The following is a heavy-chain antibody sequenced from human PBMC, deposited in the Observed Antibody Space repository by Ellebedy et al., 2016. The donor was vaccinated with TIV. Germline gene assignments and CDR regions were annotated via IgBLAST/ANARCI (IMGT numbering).Heavy chain of an antibody. CDR3: ARRYYDSSGYYQLFDY. J-gene: IGHJ4*02. Sequence: SETLSLTCAVYGESLSGYYWSWIRQPPGKGLEWIGEIDHTGNTNYNPSLKSRVTISVDTSKNQFSLNLTSVTAADTAMYYCARRYYDSSGYYQLFDYWGQGTLVTVSS. CDR1: GESLSGYY. CDR2: IDHTGNT. D-gene: IGHD3-22*01. V-gene: IGHV4-34*01.